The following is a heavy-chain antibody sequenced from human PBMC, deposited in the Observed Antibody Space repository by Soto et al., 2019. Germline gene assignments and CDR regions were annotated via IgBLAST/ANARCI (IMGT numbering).Heavy chain of an antibody. CDR3: ARDTNAWYLCDY. CDR2: IIPVFGTE. J-gene: IGHJ4*02. D-gene: IGHD6-13*01. V-gene: IGHV1-69*01. CDR1: GVTLSSFA. Sequence: QVQLVQSGAEVRMPGSSVKVSCKASGVTLSSFAISWVRQAPGQGLEWIGGIIPVFGTESYAQKFQGRVTITADESTNTVYMELSSLRSEDTAVYYCARDTNAWYLCDYWGQGTLVTVSS.